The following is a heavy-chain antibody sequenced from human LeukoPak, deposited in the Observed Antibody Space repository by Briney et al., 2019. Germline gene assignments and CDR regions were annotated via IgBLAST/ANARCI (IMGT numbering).Heavy chain of an antibody. CDR1: GFMFSDSA. Sequence: GTSLRLSCAASGFMFSDSAMHWLRQAPGKGLEWVAVISHDGINTPYPVSVRGRFAISRDNSKGTLFLQMNNLRIEDTAVYYCARDAGSAWITWFDSWGQGSLVTVSS. V-gene: IGHV3-30*09. D-gene: IGHD6-19*01. J-gene: IGHJ5*01. CDR2: ISHDGINT. CDR3: ARDAGSAWITWFDS.